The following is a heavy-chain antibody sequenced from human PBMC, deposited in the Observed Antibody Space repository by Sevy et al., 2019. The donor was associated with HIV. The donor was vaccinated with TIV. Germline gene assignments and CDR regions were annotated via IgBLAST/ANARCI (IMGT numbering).Heavy chain of an antibody. V-gene: IGHV3-53*01. Sequence: GGSLRLSCAASGFTVSSNYMSWVRQAPGKGLEWVSVIYSGGRPYYADSVKGRFTISRDNSKNTLYLQMNSLRAEDTAVYYCARERTVTTGFVSRPDAFAIWGQGTMVTVSS. D-gene: IGHD4-17*01. CDR1: GFTVSSNY. CDR2: IYSGGRP. J-gene: IGHJ3*02. CDR3: ARERTVTTGFVSRPDAFAI.